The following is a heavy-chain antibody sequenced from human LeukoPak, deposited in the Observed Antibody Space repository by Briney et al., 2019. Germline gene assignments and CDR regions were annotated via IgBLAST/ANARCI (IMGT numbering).Heavy chain of an antibody. CDR2: IYPGDSDT. V-gene: IGHV5-51*01. D-gene: IGHD3-3*01. J-gene: IGHJ6*02. Sequence: GESLKISCKGSGYSFTSYWIGWVRQMPGKGLEWMGIIYPGDSDTRYSPSFQGQDTISADKSISTAYLQWSSLKASDTAMYYCARGAFWRLGYYGMDVWGQGTTVTVSS. CDR1: GYSFTSYW. CDR3: ARGAFWRLGYYGMDV.